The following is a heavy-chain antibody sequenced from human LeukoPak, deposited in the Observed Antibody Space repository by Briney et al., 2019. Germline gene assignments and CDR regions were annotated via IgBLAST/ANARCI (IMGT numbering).Heavy chain of an antibody. CDR2: MNPNSGNT. J-gene: IGHJ4*02. CDR3: ARPSTRYSSSWEPYFDY. D-gene: IGHD6-13*01. CDR1: GYTFTSYD. V-gene: IGHV1-8*01. Sequence: ASVKVSCKASGYTFTSYDINWVRQATGQGLEWLGWMNPNSGNTGYAQKFQGRVTMTRNTAITTAYMELSSLRPEDTAVYYCARPSTRYSSSWEPYFDYWGQGTLVTVSS.